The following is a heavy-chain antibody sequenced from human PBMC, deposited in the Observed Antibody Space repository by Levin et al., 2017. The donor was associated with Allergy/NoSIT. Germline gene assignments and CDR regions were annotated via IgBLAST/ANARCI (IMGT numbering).Heavy chain of an antibody. CDR3: AKDRGEGYIYGRWWAGMDV. Sequence: GGSLRLSCAASGFTFSSYSMNWVRQAPGKGLEWVSSISSSSSYIYYRDSVKGRFTISRDNAKNSLYLQMNSLRAEDTAVYYCAKDRGEGYIYGRWWAGMDVWGQGTTVTVSS. J-gene: IGHJ6*02. CDR1: GFTFSSYS. V-gene: IGHV3-21*01. CDR2: ISSSSSYI. D-gene: IGHD5-18*01.